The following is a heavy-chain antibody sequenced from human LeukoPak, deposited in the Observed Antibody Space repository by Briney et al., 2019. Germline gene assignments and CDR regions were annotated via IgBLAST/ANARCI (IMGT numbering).Heavy chain of an antibody. J-gene: IGHJ5*02. Sequence: SETLSLTCAVYGGSFSGYYWSWIRQPPGKGLEWIGEINHSGSTNYNPSLKSRVTISVDTSKNQFSLKLSSVTAADTAVYYCARERITMVRGVNNRFDPWGQGTLVTVSS. CDR1: GGSFSGYY. CDR2: INHSGST. V-gene: IGHV4-34*01. D-gene: IGHD3-10*01. CDR3: ARERITMVRGVNNRFDP.